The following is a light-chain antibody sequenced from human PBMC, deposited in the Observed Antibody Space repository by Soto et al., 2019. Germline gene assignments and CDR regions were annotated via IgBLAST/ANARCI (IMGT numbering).Light chain of an antibody. Sequence: EIVLTQSPDTLSLSPGERGTLSCRASQSILSTSLAWYQQKRGQAPRLLIYGASTRATGIPDRFSGSGSGTDFTLTISRLEPEDFAVYFCHQFGTSPETFGQGTTVEF. CDR2: GAS. V-gene: IGKV3-20*01. CDR3: HQFGTSPET. J-gene: IGKJ1*01. CDR1: QSILSTS.